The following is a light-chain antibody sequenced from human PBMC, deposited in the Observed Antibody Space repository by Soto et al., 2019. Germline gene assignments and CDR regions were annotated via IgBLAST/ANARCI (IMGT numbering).Light chain of an antibody. CDR2: GAS. Sequence: EIVLTQSPGTLSLSPGERATLSCRASQSISSSYLAWYQRKPGQAPRLLIYGASSRATGIPDRFSGSGSGTDFTLTISRLEPEDFAVYYCQQYGSPPLTFGGGTKVEIK. CDR3: QQYGSPPLT. V-gene: IGKV3-20*01. CDR1: QSISSSY. J-gene: IGKJ4*01.